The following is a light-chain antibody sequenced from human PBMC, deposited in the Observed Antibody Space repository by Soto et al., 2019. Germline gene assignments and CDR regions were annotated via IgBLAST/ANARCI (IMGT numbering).Light chain of an antibody. Sequence: DLVMTQTPLSLTVTPGEPASSSCRSSQSLLDSDDGNTYLDWYLQKPGQSPQLLIYTVSYRASGVPDRFSGSGSGTDFTLKISRVEAEDVGVYSCMQRIEFPLTFGGGTKVEIK. CDR2: TVS. V-gene: IGKV2-40*01. J-gene: IGKJ4*01. CDR1: QSLLDSDDGNTY. CDR3: MQRIEFPLT.